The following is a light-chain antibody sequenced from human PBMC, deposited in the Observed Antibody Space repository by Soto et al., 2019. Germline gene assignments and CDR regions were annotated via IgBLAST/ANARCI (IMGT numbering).Light chain of an antibody. CDR2: EAS. CDR1: TSDVGSYDL. J-gene: IGLJ2*01. CDR3: YSYAGGRDVV. V-gene: IGLV2-23*01. Sequence: QSVLTQPASVSGSPGQSITISCTGTTSDVGSYDLVSWYQHHPGKVPKLIIYEASRRPSGVSNRFSGSKSGNTASLTISGLQAEDEAEYYCYSYAGGRDVVFGGGTELTVL.